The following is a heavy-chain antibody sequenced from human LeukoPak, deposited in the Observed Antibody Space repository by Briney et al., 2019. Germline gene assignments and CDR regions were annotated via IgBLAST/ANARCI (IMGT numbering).Heavy chain of an antibody. J-gene: IGHJ4*02. CDR1: GGSVSDYY. V-gene: IGHV4-59*02. Sequence: SETLSLTCTISGGSVSDYYWSWIRQPPGKGLEYIGHVYYSGSTDYNPSLKSRLAISVDNSMNQFSLKLSSVSAADTAVYYCARDRGSGWYVYWGQGTLVTVSS. CDR2: VYYSGST. CDR3: ARDRGSGWYVY. D-gene: IGHD6-19*01.